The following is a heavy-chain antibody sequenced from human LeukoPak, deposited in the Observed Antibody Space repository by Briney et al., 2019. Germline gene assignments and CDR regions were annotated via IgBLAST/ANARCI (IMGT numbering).Heavy chain of an antibody. CDR3: VRVPPRTTNYAY. V-gene: IGHV1-3*01. Sequence: ASVKVSCKASGYTFTSYAMHWVRQAPGQRLEWMGWINAGNGDTKYSQKFQGRVTMTRNIAIGTAYMELSSLTSEDTAIYYCVRVPPRTTNYAYWGQGTLVTVSS. D-gene: IGHD1-14*01. CDR2: INAGNGDT. CDR1: GYTFTSYA. J-gene: IGHJ4*02.